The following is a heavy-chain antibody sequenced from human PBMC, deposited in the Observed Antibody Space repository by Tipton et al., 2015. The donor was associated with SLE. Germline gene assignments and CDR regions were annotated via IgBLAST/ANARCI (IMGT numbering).Heavy chain of an antibody. CDR2: ISISSSYI. Sequence: SLRLSCAASGFTSSTYNMNWVRQAPGKGLEWVSSISISSSYIYYADSVKGRFTISRDNAKNSLYLQMNSLRAEDTAVYYCARDQGRGYCSSTICYSYYGMDVWGQGTTVTVSS. CDR1: GFTSSTYN. CDR3: ARDQGRGYCSSTICYSYYGMDV. V-gene: IGHV3-21*01. D-gene: IGHD2-2*01. J-gene: IGHJ6*02.